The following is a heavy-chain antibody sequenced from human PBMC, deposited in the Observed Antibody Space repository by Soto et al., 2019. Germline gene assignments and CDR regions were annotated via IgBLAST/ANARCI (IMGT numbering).Heavy chain of an antibody. V-gene: IGHV3-23*01. D-gene: IGHD6-19*01. Sequence: GGSLRLSCAASGFIFSSFAMSWVRQAPGKGLEWVSTISNNGGSTYSADSVKGRFTISRDNSKNTLYLQMNSLRAEDTAVYYCAKDPDISGWYQTDLDYWGQGTLVTVSS. CDR3: AKDPDISGWYQTDLDY. J-gene: IGHJ4*02. CDR1: GFIFSSFA. CDR2: ISNNGGST.